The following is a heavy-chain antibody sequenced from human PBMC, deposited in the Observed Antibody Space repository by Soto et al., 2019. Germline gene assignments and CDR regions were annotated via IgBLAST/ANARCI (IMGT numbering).Heavy chain of an antibody. CDR3: ARDGGVHDSSGYYQDY. CDR1: GGTFSSYA. Sequence: SVKVSCKASGGTFSSYAISWVRQAPGQGLEWMGGIIPIFGTANYAQKFQGRVTITADESTSTAYMELSSLRSEDTAVYYCARDGGVHDSSGYYQDYWGQGTLVTVSS. J-gene: IGHJ4*02. V-gene: IGHV1-69*13. CDR2: IIPIFGTA. D-gene: IGHD3-22*01.